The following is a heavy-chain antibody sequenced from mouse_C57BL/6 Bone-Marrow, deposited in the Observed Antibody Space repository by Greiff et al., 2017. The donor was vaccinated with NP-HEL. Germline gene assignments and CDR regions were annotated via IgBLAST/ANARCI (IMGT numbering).Heavy chain of an antibody. D-gene: IGHD1-3*01. J-gene: IGHJ4*01. CDR3: TAKNYAMDY. V-gene: IGHV6-3*01. Sequence: EVMLVESGGGLVQPGGSMKLSCVASGFTFSNYWMNWVRQSPEKGLEWVAQIRLKSDNYATHYAESVKGRFNISRDDSKSSVYLQMNNLRAEDTGIYYCTAKNYAMDYWGQGTSVTVSS. CDR1: GFTFSNYW. CDR2: IRLKSDNYAT.